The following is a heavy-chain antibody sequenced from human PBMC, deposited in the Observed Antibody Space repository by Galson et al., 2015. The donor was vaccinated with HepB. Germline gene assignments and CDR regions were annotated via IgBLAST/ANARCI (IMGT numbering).Heavy chain of an antibody. V-gene: IGHV3-15*07. Sequence: SLRLSCAASGFTFSNAWMNWVRQAPGKGLEWVGRIKSKTDGGTTDYAAPVKGRFTISRDDSKNTLYLQMNSLKTEDTAVYYCTTESVGYYDSSGYYNWFDPWGQGTLVTVSS. J-gene: IGHJ5*02. D-gene: IGHD3-22*01. CDR3: TTESVGYYDSSGYYNWFDP. CDR2: IKSKTDGGTT. CDR1: GFTFSNAW.